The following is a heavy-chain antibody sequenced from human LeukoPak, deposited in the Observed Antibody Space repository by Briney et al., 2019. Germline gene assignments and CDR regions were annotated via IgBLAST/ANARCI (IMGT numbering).Heavy chain of an antibody. CDR1: GHTFTGYY. V-gene: IGHV1-2*02. CDR2: INPNSGGT. D-gene: IGHD2-15*01. Sequence: ASVKVSCKASGHTFTGYYTHWVRQAPGQGLEWMGRINPNSGGTNYAQKFQGRVTMTRDTSIGTAYMELSRLRSDDTAIYYCATSMWVALAFDMWGQGTMVTVSS. CDR3: ATSMWVALAFDM. J-gene: IGHJ3*02.